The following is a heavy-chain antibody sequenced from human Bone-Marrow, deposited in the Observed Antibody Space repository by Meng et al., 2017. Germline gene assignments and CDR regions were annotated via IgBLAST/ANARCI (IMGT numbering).Heavy chain of an antibody. Sequence: GESLKISCAASGLTVSSNYMSWVRQAPGKGLEWVSVIYSGGSTYYADSVKGRFTISRHNSKNTLYLQMNSLRAEDTAVYYCARTLRYSSGWPYYFDYWGQGTLVTVSS. CDR2: IYSGGST. V-gene: IGHV3-53*04. CDR1: GLTVSSNY. J-gene: IGHJ4*02. D-gene: IGHD6-19*01. CDR3: ARTLRYSSGWPYYFDY.